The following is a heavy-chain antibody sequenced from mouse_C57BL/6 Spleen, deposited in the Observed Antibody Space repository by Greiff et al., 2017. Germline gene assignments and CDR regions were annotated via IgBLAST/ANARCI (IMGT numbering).Heavy chain of an antibody. D-gene: IGHD2-4*01. V-gene: IGHV5-4*01. Sequence: DVHLVESGGGSVKPGGSLKLSCAASGFTFSSYAMSWVRQTPEKRLEWVATISDGGSYTYYPDNVKGRFTIPRDNAKNNLYLQMSHLKSEDTAMYDCARDEITTVYWYFDVWGTGTTVTVSS. J-gene: IGHJ1*03. CDR3: ARDEITTVYWYFDV. CDR1: GFTFSSYA. CDR2: ISDGGSYT.